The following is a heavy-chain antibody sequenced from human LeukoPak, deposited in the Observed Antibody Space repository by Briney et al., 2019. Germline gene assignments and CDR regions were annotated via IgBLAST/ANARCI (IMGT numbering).Heavy chain of an antibody. Sequence: GGSLRLSCAASGFTFSSYSMHWLREAPGKGLEGVSSISSSSSYIYYADSVKGRFTISRDNAKNSLYLQMNSLRAEDTAVYYCARDLSSGWYRDYWGQGTLVTVSS. CDR1: GFTFSSYS. CDR2: ISSSSSYI. D-gene: IGHD6-19*01. J-gene: IGHJ4*02. CDR3: ARDLSSGWYRDY. V-gene: IGHV3-21*01.